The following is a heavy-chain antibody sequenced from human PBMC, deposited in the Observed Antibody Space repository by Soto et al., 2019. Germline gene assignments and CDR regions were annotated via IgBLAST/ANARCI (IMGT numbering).Heavy chain of an antibody. D-gene: IGHD6-13*01. J-gene: IGHJ5*02. Sequence: PSETLSLTCAVYGGSFSGYYWSWIRQPPGKGLEWIGEINHSGSTNYNPSLKSRVTISVDTSKNQFSLKLSSVTAADTAVYYCARGFSSSWYWMGFDPWGQGTLVT. CDR1: GGSFSGYY. V-gene: IGHV4-34*01. CDR2: INHSGST. CDR3: ARGFSSSWYWMGFDP.